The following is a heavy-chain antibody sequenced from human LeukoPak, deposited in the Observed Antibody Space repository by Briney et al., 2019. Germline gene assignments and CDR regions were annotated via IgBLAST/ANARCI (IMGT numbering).Heavy chain of an antibody. V-gene: IGHV3-23*01. CDR2: ISGSGGST. Sequence: PGGSLRLSCAASGFTFSSYAMSWVRQAPGKGLEWVSAISGSGGSTYYADSVKGRFTISRDNSKNTLYLQMNSLRAEDTAVYYCARDGGHGGDLENWGQGTLVTVST. CDR1: GFTFSSYA. CDR3: ARDGGHGGDLEN. J-gene: IGHJ4*02. D-gene: IGHD2-21*02.